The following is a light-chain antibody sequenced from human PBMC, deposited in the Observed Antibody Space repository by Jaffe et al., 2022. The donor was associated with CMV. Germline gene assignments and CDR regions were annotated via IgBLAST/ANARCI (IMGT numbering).Light chain of an antibody. V-gene: IGLV2-14*01. J-gene: IGLJ1*01. CDR1: SSDVGGYNY. CDR3: SSYTGSSTLFYV. CDR2: DVR. Sequence: QSALTQPASVSGSPGQSITISCTGTSSDVGGYNYVSWYQQHPGKAPKLMIYDVRNRPSGVSNRFSGSKSGNTASLTISGLQAEDEADYYCSSYTGSSTLFYVFGSGTKVTVL.